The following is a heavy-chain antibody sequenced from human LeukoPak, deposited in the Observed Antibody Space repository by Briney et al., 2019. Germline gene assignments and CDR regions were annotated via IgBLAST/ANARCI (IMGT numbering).Heavy chain of an antibody. CDR1: GGTFSSYA. CDR2: IIPIFGTA. Sequence: SVKVSCKASGGTFSSYAISWVRQAPGQGLEWMGGIIPIFGTANYAQKFQGRVTITADKSTSTAYMELSSLRSEDTAVYYCARAYNYGVTYFDYWGQGTLVTVSS. CDR3: ARAYNYGVTYFDY. J-gene: IGHJ4*02. D-gene: IGHD5-18*01. V-gene: IGHV1-69*06.